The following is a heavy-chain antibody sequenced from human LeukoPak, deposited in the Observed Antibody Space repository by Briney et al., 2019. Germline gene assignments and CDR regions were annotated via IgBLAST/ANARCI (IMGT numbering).Heavy chain of an antibody. V-gene: IGHV3-33*01. Sequence: GGSLRLSCAASGFTFSSYGMHWVRQAPGKGLEWVAVIWYDGSNKYYADSVKGRFTISRDKSKNTLYLQMNSLRAEDTAVYYCAREIGYYDILTGYYYYYYGMDVWGKGTTVTVSS. CDR2: IWYDGSNK. D-gene: IGHD3-9*01. CDR1: GFTFSSYG. CDR3: AREIGYYDILTGYYYYYYGMDV. J-gene: IGHJ6*04.